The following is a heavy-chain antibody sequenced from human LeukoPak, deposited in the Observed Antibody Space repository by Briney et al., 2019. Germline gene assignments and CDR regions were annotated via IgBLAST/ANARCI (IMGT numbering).Heavy chain of an antibody. CDR3: ARDLPVLRAAAGRGGLNDAFDI. CDR2: ISAYNGNT. Sequence: WASVKVSCKASGYTFTSYGISWVRQAPGQGLEWMGWISAYNGNTNYAQKLQGRVTMTTDTSTSTAYMELRSLRSDDTAVYYCARDLPVLRAAAGRGGLNDAFDIWGQGTMVTVSS. V-gene: IGHV1-18*01. J-gene: IGHJ3*02. D-gene: IGHD6-13*01. CDR1: GYTFTSYG.